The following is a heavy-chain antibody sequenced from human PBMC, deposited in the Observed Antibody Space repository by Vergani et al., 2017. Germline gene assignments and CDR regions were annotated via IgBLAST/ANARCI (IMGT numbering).Heavy chain of an antibody. CDR2: IRLDESRR. D-gene: IGHD2-15*01. J-gene: IGHJ1*01. V-gene: IGHV3-30*02. CDR3: AKEGGVYCSGVSCYPED. CDR1: GFTFNSYG. Sequence: QVQLVESGGGVVQPGGSLRLSCAASGFTFNSYGMHWVRQAPGKGLEWVASIRLDESRRYYGDSMEGPFTISRDNSKNTMYLQMKSLRPEDTALYYCAKEGGVYCSGVSCYPEDWGQGTLGIVSS.